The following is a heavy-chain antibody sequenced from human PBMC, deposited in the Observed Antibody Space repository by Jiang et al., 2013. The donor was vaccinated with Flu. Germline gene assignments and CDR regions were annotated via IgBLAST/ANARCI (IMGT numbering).Heavy chain of an antibody. CDR2: IYYSGST. Sequence: GPGLVKPSQTLSLTCTVSGGSISSGGYYWSWIRQHPGKGLEWIGYIYYSGSTYYNPSLKSRVTISVDTSKNQFSLKLSSVTAADTAVYYCARNSRSDIVVVPAGDYYYMDVWGKGTTVTVSS. J-gene: IGHJ6*03. D-gene: IGHD2-2*01. CDR3: ARNSRSDIVVVPAGDYYYMDV. CDR1: GGSISSGGYY. V-gene: IGHV4-31*03.